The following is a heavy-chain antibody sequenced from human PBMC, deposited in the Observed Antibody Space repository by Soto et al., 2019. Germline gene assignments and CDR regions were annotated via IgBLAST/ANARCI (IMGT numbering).Heavy chain of an antibody. V-gene: IGHV6-1*01. Sequence: PSQTLSLTCAISGDSVSSNSAAWNWIRQSPSRGLEWLGRTYYRPKWYNDYAVSVKSRITINPDTSKNQFSLQLNSVTPEDTAVYYCARDRYSSGWSGGDYYYYGMDVWGQGTTVTVSS. CDR1: GDSVSSNSAA. CDR2: TYYRPKWYN. J-gene: IGHJ6*02. D-gene: IGHD6-19*01. CDR3: ARDRYSSGWSGGDYYYYGMDV.